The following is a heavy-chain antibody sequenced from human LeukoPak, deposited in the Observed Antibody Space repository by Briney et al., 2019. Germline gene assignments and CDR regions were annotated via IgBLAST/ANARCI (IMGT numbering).Heavy chain of an antibody. V-gene: IGHV1-24*01. CDR3: ATKEMATIRGDYYYYMDV. J-gene: IGHJ6*03. Sequence: ASVKVSCKVSGYTLTELSMHWVRQAPGKGLEWMGGFDLEDGETIYAQKFQGRVTMTEDTSTDTAYMELSSLRSEDTAVYYCATKEMATIRGDYYYYMDVWGKGTTVTVSS. CDR2: FDLEDGET. D-gene: IGHD5-24*01. CDR1: GYTLTELS.